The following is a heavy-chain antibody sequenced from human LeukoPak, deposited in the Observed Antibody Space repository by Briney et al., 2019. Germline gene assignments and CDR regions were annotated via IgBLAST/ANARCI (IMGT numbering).Heavy chain of an antibody. V-gene: IGHV3-21*01. CDR2: ISSSSSYI. CDR1: GFTFSSYS. Sequence: GGSLRLSCAASGFTFSSYSMNWVRQAPGKGLEWVSSISSSSSYIYYADSVRGRFTISRDNSQNTVSLQLNNLRIEDTALYYCAKTSLSDPSGHYYYMDVWGKGTTVTVSS. D-gene: IGHD3-3*01. J-gene: IGHJ6*03. CDR3: AKTSLSDPSGHYYYMDV.